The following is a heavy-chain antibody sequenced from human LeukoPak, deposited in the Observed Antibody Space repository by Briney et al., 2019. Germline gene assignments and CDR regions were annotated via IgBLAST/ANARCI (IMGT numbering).Heavy chain of an antibody. CDR1: GGSISSYY. J-gene: IGHJ5*02. Sequence: SETLSLTCTVSGGSISSYYWSWIRQPPGKGLEWIGYIYYSGSTNYNPSLKSRVTISVDTSKNQFSLKLSSVTAADTAVYYCAREIYDNVWGSYRSPRFDPWGQGTLVTVSS. CDR3: AREIYDNVWGSYRSPRFDP. CDR2: IYYSGST. D-gene: IGHD3-16*02. V-gene: IGHV4-59*01.